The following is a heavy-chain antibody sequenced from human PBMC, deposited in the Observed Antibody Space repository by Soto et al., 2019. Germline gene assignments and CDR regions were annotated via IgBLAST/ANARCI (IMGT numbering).Heavy chain of an antibody. CDR2: IYYSGST. V-gene: IGHV4-59*08. Sequence: PSGTLSLSCTVSGGSIRRYYGGWVRQPPGKGLEWIGYIYYSGSTNYNPSLKSRVTISVDTSKNQFSLKLSSVTAADTVVYYCANTYCSSTSCLPDYWGQGTLVTVS. D-gene: IGHD2-2*01. CDR3: ANTYCSSTSCLPDY. CDR1: GGSIRRYY. J-gene: IGHJ4*02.